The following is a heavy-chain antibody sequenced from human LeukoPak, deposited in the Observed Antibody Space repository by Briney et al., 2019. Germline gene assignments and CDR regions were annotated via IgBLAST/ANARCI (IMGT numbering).Heavy chain of an antibody. CDR2: ISAYNGNT. J-gene: IGHJ4*02. CDR3: ARDLQEMATIGWYFDY. V-gene: IGHV1-18*04. CDR1: GYTFAAYY. Sequence: ASVKVSCKASGYTFAAYYMYWVRQAPGQGLEWMGWISAYNGNTNYAQKLQGRVTMTTDTSTSTAYMELRSLRSDDTAVYYCARDLQEMATIGWYFDYWGQGTLVTVSS. D-gene: IGHD5-24*01.